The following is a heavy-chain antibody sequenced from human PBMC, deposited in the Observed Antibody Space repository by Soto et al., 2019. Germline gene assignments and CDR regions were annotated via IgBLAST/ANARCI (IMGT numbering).Heavy chain of an antibody. Sequence: SETLSLTCTVSGGSISSYYWSWIRQPPGKGLEWIGYIYYSGSTNYNPSLKSRVTISVDTSKNQFSLKLSSVTAADTAVYYCARGAPTTLYYYYGMDVWGQGTTVTVSS. V-gene: IGHV4-59*01. CDR1: GGSISSYY. CDR2: IYYSGST. CDR3: ARGAPTTLYYYYGMDV. J-gene: IGHJ6*02. D-gene: IGHD5-12*01.